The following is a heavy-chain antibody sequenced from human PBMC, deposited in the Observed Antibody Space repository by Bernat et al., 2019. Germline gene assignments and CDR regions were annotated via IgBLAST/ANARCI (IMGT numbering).Heavy chain of an antibody. D-gene: IGHD3-22*01. J-gene: IGHJ4*02. CDR1: GFTFSSYA. CDR3: AKEPHYYDSSGYYGSGDY. V-gene: IGHV3-23*01. Sequence: EVQLLESGGGLVQPGGSLRLSCVVSGFTFSSYAMSWVRQAPGKGLEWVSVISGSGGSTYYADSVKGRFTISRDNSKNTLYLQMNSLRAEDTAVYYCAKEPHYYDSSGYYGSGDYWGQGTLVTFSS. CDR2: ISGSGGST.